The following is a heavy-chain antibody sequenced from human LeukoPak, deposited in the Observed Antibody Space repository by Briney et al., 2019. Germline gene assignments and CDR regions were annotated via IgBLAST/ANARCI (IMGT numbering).Heavy chain of an antibody. CDR3: ARRAGAYSHPYDY. Sequence: GGALRLSCAASGFTFSVYSMNWVREAPGEGLEWVSFIYSDNTHYSDSVKGRFTISRDNSKNTLYLQMNSLRAEDTAVYYCARRAGAYSHPYDYWGQGTLVTVSS. V-gene: IGHV3-53*01. CDR2: IYSDNT. D-gene: IGHD4/OR15-4a*01. CDR1: GFTFSVYS. J-gene: IGHJ4*02.